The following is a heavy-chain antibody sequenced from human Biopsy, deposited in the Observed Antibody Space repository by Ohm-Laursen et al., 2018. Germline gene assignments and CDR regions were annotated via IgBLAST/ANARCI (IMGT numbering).Heavy chain of an antibody. Sequence: SVKVSCKASGYTFAGYYLHWVRQAPGHGLEWMGWINPNSGNANYAQSFQGRLTVTRDTSISTAYMELTSLTFDDAAIYYCARVPAYPSIDGYYGLDLWGQGTTVIVSS. V-gene: IGHV1-2*02. CDR1: GYTFAGYY. D-gene: IGHD3-9*01. CDR2: INPNSGNA. CDR3: ARVPAYPSIDGYYGLDL. J-gene: IGHJ6*02.